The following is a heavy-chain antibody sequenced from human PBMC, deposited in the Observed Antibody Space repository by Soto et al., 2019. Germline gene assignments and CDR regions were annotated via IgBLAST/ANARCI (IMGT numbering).Heavy chain of an antibody. J-gene: IGHJ6*02. D-gene: IGHD6-13*01. V-gene: IGHV4-31*03. CDR2: FSYSGST. Sequence: QVQLQESGPGLVKPSQTLSLTCTVSGGSISSGGYYWSWIRQHPGKGLEWIGYFSYSGSTYYNPSLKSRVTISVDTSKNQFSLKLSSVTAADTAVYYCARGSAAGNYYYYGMDVWGQGTTVTVSS. CDR1: GGSISSGGYY. CDR3: ARGSAAGNYYYYGMDV.